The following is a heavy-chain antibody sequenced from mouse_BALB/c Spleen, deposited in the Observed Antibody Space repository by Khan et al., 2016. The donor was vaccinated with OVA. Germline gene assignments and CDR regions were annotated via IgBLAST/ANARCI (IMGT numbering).Heavy chain of an antibody. J-gene: IGHJ3*01. D-gene: IGHD1-2*01. Sequence: QVRLQQSGAELARPGASVKLSCKASGYTFTDYYINWVKQRTGQGLEWIGEISPGSGDTYYNEKFKGKATLTADKSSSTVYMQLSSLTAEASAVYFCARGNYFGYTFAYWGQGTLVTVSA. CDR1: GYTFTDYY. CDR3: ARGNYFGYTFAY. CDR2: ISPGSGDT. V-gene: IGHV1-77*01.